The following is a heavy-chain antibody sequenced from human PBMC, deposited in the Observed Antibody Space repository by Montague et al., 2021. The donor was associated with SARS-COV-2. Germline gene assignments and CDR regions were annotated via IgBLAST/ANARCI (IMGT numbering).Heavy chain of an antibody. V-gene: IGHV3-23*03. CDR3: AKDQLSKVGYGLDV. CDR2: VHSGGSSK. Sequence: SLRLSCATSGFAFSKFAMHWVRQAPGTGLEWVAVVHSGGSSKDYADSVKGRFTISRDNSKNIVSLQMNTLRAEDTAVYFCAKDQLSKVGYGLDVWGQGTTVIVSS. CDR1: GFAFSKFA. J-gene: IGHJ6*02. D-gene: IGHD1-1*01.